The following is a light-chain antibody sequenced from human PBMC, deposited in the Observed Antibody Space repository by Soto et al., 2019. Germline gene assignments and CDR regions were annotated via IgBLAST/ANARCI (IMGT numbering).Light chain of an antibody. CDR1: QGISGW. CDR2: AAT. J-gene: IGKJ4*01. Sequence: DIESTKTPSFVSASLGAGFTITCRASQGISGWLAWYQQKPGKAPKLLIYAATILQSGVPSRFSGSESGTDFSLTISSLQPEDFATYFCQQSSDFPLTFGGGTKVDIK. V-gene: IGKV1D-12*01. CDR3: QQSSDFPLT.